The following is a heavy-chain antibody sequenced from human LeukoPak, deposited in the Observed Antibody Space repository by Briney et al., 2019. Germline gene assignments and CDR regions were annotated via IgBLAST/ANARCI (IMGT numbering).Heavy chain of an antibody. V-gene: IGHV4-34*01. D-gene: IGHD3-10*01. CDR3: ARSGVVRGIIRSPDF. CDR2: INLGGST. J-gene: IGHJ4*02. Sequence: PSETLSLTCAVYGGTVSGYYWTWIRQPPGKGLEWIGEINLGGSTYTHPSLNSRVTMSLNTSENQFSLKLTSVTAADTAIYYCARSGVVRGIIRSPDFWGLGTLVTVSS. CDR1: GGTVSGYY.